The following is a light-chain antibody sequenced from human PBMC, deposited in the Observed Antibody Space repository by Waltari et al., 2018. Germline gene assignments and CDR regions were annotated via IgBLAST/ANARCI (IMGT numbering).Light chain of an antibody. Sequence: EIVLTQSPATLSLSPGERVTLSCRASQSVSSSLAWYQQKPGQAPRLLFHDVSNRATGIPARFSVSGSGTDFTLTISSLEAEDFAVYYCQQRSNWHPTFGQGTKVEIK. CDR3: QQRSNWHPT. CDR2: DVS. V-gene: IGKV3-11*01. J-gene: IGKJ1*01. CDR1: QSVSSS.